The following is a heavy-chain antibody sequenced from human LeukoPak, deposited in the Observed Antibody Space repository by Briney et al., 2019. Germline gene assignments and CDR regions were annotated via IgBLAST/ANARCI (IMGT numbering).Heavy chain of an antibody. J-gene: IGHJ4*02. D-gene: IGHD2-21*01. CDR2: IKPDGSEE. V-gene: IGHV3-7*01. Sequence: TGGSLRLSCAASGFTSSSHWMSWVRQAPGKGLEWVATIKPDGSEENYVDSVKGRFTISRDNAKNSLYLQMNSLRAEDTAVYYCAKDAIVVGEQIDYWGQGTLVTVSS. CDR3: AKDAIVVGEQIDY. CDR1: GFTSSSHW.